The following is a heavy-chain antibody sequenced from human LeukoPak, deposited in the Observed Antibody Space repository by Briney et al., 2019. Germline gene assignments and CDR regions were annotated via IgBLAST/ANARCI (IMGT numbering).Heavy chain of an antibody. D-gene: IGHD1-26*01. Sequence: ASVKVSCKAPGYTFTGYYMHWVRQAPGQGLEWMGRINPNSGGTNYAQKFQGRVTMTRDTSISTAYMELSRLRSDDTAVYYCARDLYSGSYFYYFDYWGQGTLVTVSS. CDR2: INPNSGGT. J-gene: IGHJ4*02. V-gene: IGHV1-2*06. CDR3: ARDLYSGSYFYYFDY. CDR1: GYTFTGYY.